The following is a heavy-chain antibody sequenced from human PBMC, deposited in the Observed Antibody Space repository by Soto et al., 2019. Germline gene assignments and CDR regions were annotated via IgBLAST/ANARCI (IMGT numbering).Heavy chain of an antibody. CDR2: IYYSGST. V-gene: IGHV4-59*08. Sequence: ETLSLTCTVSGGSISSYYWSWIRQPPGKGLEWIGYIYYSGSTNYNPSLKSRVTISVDTSKNQFSLKLSSVTAADTAVYYCARQEVYYYYMDVWGKGTTVTVSS. J-gene: IGHJ6*03. CDR1: GGSISSYY. CDR3: ARQEVYYYYMDV.